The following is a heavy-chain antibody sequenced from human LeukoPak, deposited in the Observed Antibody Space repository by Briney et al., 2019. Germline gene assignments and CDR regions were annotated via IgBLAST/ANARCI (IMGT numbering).Heavy chain of an antibody. CDR2: MNSDGSLT. CDR1: GFTFSPYW. Sequence: GGSLRLSCAASGFTFSPYWMHWVRRAPGKGLVWVSHMNSDGSLTHYADSVKGRFTISRDNAKNTLYLQMNSLRAEDTAVYYCARDRGSPDAFDIWGQGTMVTVSS. CDR3: ARDRGSPDAFDI. J-gene: IGHJ3*02. D-gene: IGHD1-26*01. V-gene: IGHV3-74*01.